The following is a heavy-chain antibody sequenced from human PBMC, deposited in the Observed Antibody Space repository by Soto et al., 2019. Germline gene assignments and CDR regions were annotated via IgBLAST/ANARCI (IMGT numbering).Heavy chain of an antibody. CDR2: ISYGGGTT. V-gene: IGHV3-23*01. Sequence: GGSLRLSCAASEFTFSNYALSWVRQAPGKGLEWVSAISYGGGTTYYADSVKGRFTISRDNSKNTLYLQMNGLRAEDTAVYYCAKNPGYYYDSTGYHFDYWGQGT. J-gene: IGHJ4*02. CDR3: AKNPGYYYDSTGYHFDY. CDR1: EFTFSNYA. D-gene: IGHD3-22*01.